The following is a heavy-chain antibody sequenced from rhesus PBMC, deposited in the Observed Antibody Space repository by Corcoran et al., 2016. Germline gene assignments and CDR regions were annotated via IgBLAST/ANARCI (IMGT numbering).Heavy chain of an antibody. D-gene: IGHD1-26*01. Sequence: QLQLQESGPGLVKPSETLSVTCAVSGGSISSSYWSWIRQAPGKGLEWIGDSYGSGSRTNPHPSLKSRITLSVDTSKNQFSLKLSSVTAADTAVYYCVRGRMELRRSYNRFDVWGPGVLVTVSS. CDR1: GGSISSSY. CDR3: VRGRMELRRSYNRFDV. V-gene: IGHV4-169*01. J-gene: IGHJ5-1*01. CDR2: SYGSGSRT.